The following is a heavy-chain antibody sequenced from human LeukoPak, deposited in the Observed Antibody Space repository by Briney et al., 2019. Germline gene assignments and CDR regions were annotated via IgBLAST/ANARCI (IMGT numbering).Heavy chain of an antibody. J-gene: IGHJ4*02. D-gene: IGHD3-3*01. CDR2: ISGSGGST. Sequence: GGSLRPSCAASGFTFSSYAMSWVRQAPGKGLEWVSAISGSGGSTYYADSVKGRFTISRDNSKNTLYLQMNSLRAEDTAVYYCAKAFRTYYDFWSGYWDYFDYWGQGTLVTVSS. V-gene: IGHV3-23*01. CDR1: GFTFSSYA. CDR3: AKAFRTYYDFWSGYWDYFDY.